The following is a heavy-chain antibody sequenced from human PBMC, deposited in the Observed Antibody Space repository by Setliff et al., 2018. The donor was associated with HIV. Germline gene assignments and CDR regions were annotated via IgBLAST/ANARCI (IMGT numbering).Heavy chain of an antibody. CDR1: GASIRTGSYY. V-gene: IGHV4-39*01. Sequence: SETLSLTCTVSGASIRTGSYYWGWIRQPPGKGLEWLGTIYYSGTTYYNPSVKSRVTISVDTSKNQFSLNLTSVTATDTAVYYCASRPYSYDYSGRVFDFWGQGALVTVSS. J-gene: IGHJ4*02. CDR3: ASRPYSYDYSGRVFDF. CDR2: IYYSGTT. D-gene: IGHD3-22*01.